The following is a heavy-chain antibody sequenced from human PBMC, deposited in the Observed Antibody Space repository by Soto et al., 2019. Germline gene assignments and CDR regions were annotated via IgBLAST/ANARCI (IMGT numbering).Heavy chain of an antibody. CDR2: IIVSGGST. D-gene: IGHD3-10*01. V-gene: IGHV3-23*01. CDR3: AKGGSFVY. Sequence: EVQLLESGGGLVQPGGSLRLSCAASGFTFSSYAMSWVRQAPGKGLEWVSGIIVSGGSTFYTDSVKGRFTISRDNSKNTLYLQMNSLRAEDTALYYCAKGGSFVYWGQGTLVTVSS. CDR1: GFTFSSYA. J-gene: IGHJ4*02.